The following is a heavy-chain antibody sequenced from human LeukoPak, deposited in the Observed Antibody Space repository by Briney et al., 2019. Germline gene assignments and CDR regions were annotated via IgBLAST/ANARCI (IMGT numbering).Heavy chain of an antibody. D-gene: IGHD2-2*01. CDR2: IIPIFGTA. CDR1: GYTFTGYY. V-gene: IGHV1-69*13. CDR3: ATRIPAVNYYYYMDV. J-gene: IGHJ6*03. Sequence: SVKVSCKASGYTFTGYYMHWVRQAPGQGLEWMGGIIPIFGTANYAQKFQGRVTITADESTSTAYMELSSLRSEDTAVYYCATRIPAVNYYYYMDVWGKGTTVTVSS.